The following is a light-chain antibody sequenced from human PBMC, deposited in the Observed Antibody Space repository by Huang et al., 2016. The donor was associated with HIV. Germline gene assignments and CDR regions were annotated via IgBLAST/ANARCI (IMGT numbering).Light chain of an antibody. Sequence: EIVMTQSPATLSVSPGEGATPSCRASQSVSSNLAWYQQKPGQAPRLLIYGASTRATGIPARFSGGGSGTDFTLTISSLQSEDFALYYCQQYNNWPPTTFGQGTRLEIK. CDR1: QSVSSN. V-gene: IGKV3-15*01. CDR3: QQYNNWPPTT. CDR2: GAS. J-gene: IGKJ5*01.